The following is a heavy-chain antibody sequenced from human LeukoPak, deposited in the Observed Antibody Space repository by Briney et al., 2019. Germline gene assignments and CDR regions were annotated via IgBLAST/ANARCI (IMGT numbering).Heavy chain of an antibody. D-gene: IGHD1-26*01. V-gene: IGHV3-21*01. CDR2: ISSSSSYI. CDR3: ARDLDPIVGAFDY. CDR1: GFTFSSYS. Sequence: GGSLRLSCAASGFTFSSYSMNWVRQAPGKGLEWVSSISSSSSYIYYADSVKGRFTISRDNAKNSLYLQMNSLRAEDTAVYYCARDLDPIVGAFDYWGQGTLVTVSS. J-gene: IGHJ4*02.